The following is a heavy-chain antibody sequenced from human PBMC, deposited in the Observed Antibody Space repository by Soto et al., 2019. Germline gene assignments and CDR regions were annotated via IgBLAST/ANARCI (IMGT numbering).Heavy chain of an antibody. CDR1: GGSISSSSYY. CDR3: ASGKVVPAAYGSYYYYYYGMDV. CDR2: IYYSGST. Sequence: SETLSLTCTVSGGSISSSSYYWGWIRQPPGKGLEWIGSIYYSGSTYYNPPLKSRVTISVDTSKNQFSLKLSSVTAADTAVYYCASGKVVPAAYGSYYYYYYGMDVWGQGTTVTV. D-gene: IGHD2-2*01. J-gene: IGHJ6*02. V-gene: IGHV4-39*01.